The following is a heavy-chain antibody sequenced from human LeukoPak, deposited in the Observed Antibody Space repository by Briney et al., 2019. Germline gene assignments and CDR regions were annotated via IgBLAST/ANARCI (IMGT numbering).Heavy chain of an antibody. CDR1: GYTFTGYY. V-gene: IGHV1-2*02. J-gene: IGHJ4*02. CDR2: ISPNSGGT. CDR3: ARDSAVAVIPSIDY. D-gene: IGHD6-19*01. Sequence: ASVKVSCKASGYTFTGYYMHWVRQAPGQGLEWMGWISPNSGGTNYAQKFQGRVTMTRDTSISTAYMELSRLRSDDTAVYYCARDSAVAVIPSIDYWGQGTLVTVSS.